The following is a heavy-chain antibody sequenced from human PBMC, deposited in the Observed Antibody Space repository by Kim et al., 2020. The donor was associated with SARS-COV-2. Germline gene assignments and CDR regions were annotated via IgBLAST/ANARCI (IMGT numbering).Heavy chain of an antibody. CDR3: ARVGSASLNWYFDL. D-gene: IGHD1-26*01. J-gene: IGHJ2*01. Sequence: ADSMRGRFSISRDNGKNSLFLQINGLQIEDTALYYCARVGSASLNWYFDLWGRGTLVTVS. V-gene: IGHV3-9*01.